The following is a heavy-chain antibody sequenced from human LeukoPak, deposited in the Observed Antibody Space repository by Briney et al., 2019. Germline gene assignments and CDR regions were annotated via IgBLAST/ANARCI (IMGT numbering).Heavy chain of an antibody. V-gene: IGHV1-69*05. CDR1: GGTFSSYA. CDR2: IIPIFGTA. Sequence: SVKVSCKASGGTFSSYAISWVRQAPGQGLEWMGGIIPIFGTANYAQKFQGRVTITTDESTSTAYMELSGLRSEDTAVYYCASPNELVYWGQGTLVTVSS. J-gene: IGHJ4*02. D-gene: IGHD2-8*02. CDR3: ASPNELVY.